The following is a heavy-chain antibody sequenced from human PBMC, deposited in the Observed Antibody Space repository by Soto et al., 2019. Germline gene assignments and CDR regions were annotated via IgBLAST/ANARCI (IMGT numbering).Heavy chain of an antibody. D-gene: IGHD2-15*01. CDR1: GFTFDDYA. CDR3: AKGGPDAFCSGGRCYFDY. Sequence: EVHLMESGGGLVQPGRSLRLSCAASGFTFDDYAMHWVRRVPGKGLEWVSSISWNSNIIGYADSVEGRFTISRDNAKNSLYLQMNSLRPEDTAFYYCAKGGPDAFCSGGRCYFDYWGQGILVTVSS. J-gene: IGHJ4*02. CDR2: ISWNSNII. V-gene: IGHV3-9*01.